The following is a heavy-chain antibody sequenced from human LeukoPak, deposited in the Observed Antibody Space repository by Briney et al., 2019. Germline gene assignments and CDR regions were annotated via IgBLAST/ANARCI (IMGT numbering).Heavy chain of an antibody. V-gene: IGHV3-23*01. CDR1: RLTFSEYA. CDR2: ISGSGGRT. J-gene: IGHJ4*02. D-gene: IGHD6-13*01. Sequence: GGSLRLSCAASRLTFSEYAMTWVRQAPGKGLQWVSTISGSGGRTYYTDSVKGRFTVSRDNSKNTLYLQMKSLRVEDAAVYYCAKDRRAAAGPPYYFDSWGQGTLVTVSS. CDR3: AKDRRAAAGPPYYFDS.